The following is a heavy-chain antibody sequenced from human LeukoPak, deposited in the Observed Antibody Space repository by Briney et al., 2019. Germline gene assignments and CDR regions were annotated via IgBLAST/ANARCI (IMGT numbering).Heavy chain of an antibody. CDR3: ASLNPFSGRRNAFDI. Sequence: SETLSLTCAVHGGSFSGCYWSWIRQPPGQGLEWIGEVNHSGTARYNPSLESRVTISVDTSKSQSSLNVYFVTAADTAVYYCASLNPFSGRRNAFDIWGQGAMVTVSS. CDR1: GGSFSGCY. CDR2: VNHSGTA. J-gene: IGHJ3*02. D-gene: IGHD1-26*01. V-gene: IGHV4-34*01.